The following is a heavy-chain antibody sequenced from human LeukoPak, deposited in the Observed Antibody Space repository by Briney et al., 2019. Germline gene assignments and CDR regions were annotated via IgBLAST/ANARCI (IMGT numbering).Heavy chain of an antibody. Sequence: GGSLRLSCAASGFTFSSSWMIWARQAPGKGLEWVANINQDGGQKYYLDSVKGRFTISRDNADNSLYLQMDGLGAEDTAVYYCATNTRAYAVLLAYWGQGTLVTVSS. J-gene: IGHJ4*02. V-gene: IGHV3-7*01. D-gene: IGHD4-17*01. CDR2: INQDGGQK. CDR1: GFTFSSSW. CDR3: ATNTRAYAVLLAY.